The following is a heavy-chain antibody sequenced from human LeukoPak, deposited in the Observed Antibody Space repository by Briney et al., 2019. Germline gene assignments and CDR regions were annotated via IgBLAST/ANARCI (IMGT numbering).Heavy chain of an antibody. CDR2: IYYTGST. V-gene: IGHV4-59*12. J-gene: IGHJ5*02. D-gene: IGHD2-21*02. CDR1: GFTFSSYE. CDR3: ARDGADWAVVTAIRDFVLDP. Sequence: GSLRLSCAASGFTFSSYEMNWVRQAPGKGLEWIGNIYYTGSTYYNPSLKSRVTILVDTSKNQFSLNLNSVTAADTAIYYCARDGADWAVVTAIRDFVLDPWGQGILVTVSS.